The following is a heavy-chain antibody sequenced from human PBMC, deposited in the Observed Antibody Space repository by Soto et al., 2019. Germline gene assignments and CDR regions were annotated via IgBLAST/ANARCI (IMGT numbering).Heavy chain of an antibody. CDR1: GGSISSSSYY. J-gene: IGHJ6*02. CDR3: ARRRIVVVVAAPVDDYGMDV. D-gene: IGHD2-15*01. Sequence: QLQLQESGPGLVKPSETLSLTCTVSGGSISSSSYYWGWIRQPPGKGLEWIGSIYYSGSTYYNPSLKSRVTIPEDTSKNQFSVKLSSVTAADTAVYYCARRRIVVVVAAPVDDYGMDVWGQGTTVTVSS. V-gene: IGHV4-39*01. CDR2: IYYSGST.